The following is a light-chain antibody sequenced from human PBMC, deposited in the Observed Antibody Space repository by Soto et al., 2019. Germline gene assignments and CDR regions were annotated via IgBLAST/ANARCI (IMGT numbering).Light chain of an antibody. CDR2: EVS. V-gene: IGLV2-14*01. Sequence: QSVLTQPASVSGSPGQSITISCTGTSSDVGGYNYVSWYQQHPGKAPKLMIYEVSNRPSGVSNRFSGSKSGNTASLTISGLQDEEEADYYCSSYKSSSTPYVLGTGTRSPS. CDR3: SSYKSSSTPYV. CDR1: SSDVGGYNY. J-gene: IGLJ1*01.